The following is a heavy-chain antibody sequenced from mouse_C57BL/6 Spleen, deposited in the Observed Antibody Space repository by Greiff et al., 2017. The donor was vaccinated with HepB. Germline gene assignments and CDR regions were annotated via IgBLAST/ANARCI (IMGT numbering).Heavy chain of an antibody. CDR3: AGRAGYDAMDY. CDR1: GYAFSSYW. Sequence: ESGAELVKPGASVKISCKASGYAFSSYWMNWVKQRPGKGLEWIGQIYPGDGDTNYNGKFKGKATLTADKSSSTAYMQLSSLTSEDSAVYFCAGRAGYDAMDYWGQGTSVTVSS. CDR2: IYPGDGDT. V-gene: IGHV1-80*01. J-gene: IGHJ4*01.